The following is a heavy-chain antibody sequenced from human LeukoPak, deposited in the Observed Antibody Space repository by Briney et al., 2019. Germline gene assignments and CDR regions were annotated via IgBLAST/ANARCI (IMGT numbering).Heavy chain of an antibody. D-gene: IGHD1-26*01. J-gene: IGHJ6*02. CDR3: ARGATDYYYYGMDV. V-gene: IGHV1-69*05. Sequence: SVKVSCKASGGTFSSYAISWVRQAPGQGLEWMGGITPIFGTANYAQKFQGRVTITRDTSASTAYMELSSLRSEDTAVYYCARGATDYYYYGMDVWGQGTTVTVSS. CDR1: GGTFSSYA. CDR2: ITPIFGTA.